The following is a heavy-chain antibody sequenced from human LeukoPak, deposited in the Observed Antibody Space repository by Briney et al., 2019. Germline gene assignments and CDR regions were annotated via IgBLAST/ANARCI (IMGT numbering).Heavy chain of an antibody. Sequence: PETLSLTCTVSGGSISSSSYYWGWIRQPPGKGLERIGSIYYSGSTYYNPSLKSRVTISVDTSKSQFSLKLSSVTAADTAVYYCARQRRYFDWFPLGDAFDIWGQGTMVTVSS. CDR2: IYYSGST. D-gene: IGHD3-9*01. J-gene: IGHJ3*02. CDR1: GGSISSSSYY. V-gene: IGHV4-39*01. CDR3: ARQRRYFDWFPLGDAFDI.